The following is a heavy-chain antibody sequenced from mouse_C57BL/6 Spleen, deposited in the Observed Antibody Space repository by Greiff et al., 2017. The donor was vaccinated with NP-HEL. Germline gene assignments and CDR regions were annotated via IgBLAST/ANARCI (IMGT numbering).Heavy chain of an antibody. J-gene: IGHJ4*01. CDR2: INPNNGGT. V-gene: IGHV1-22*01. CDR3: ARTWGTNYAMDY. CDR1: GYTFTDYN. Sequence: EVQLQQSGPELVKPGASVKMSCKASGYTFTDYNMHWVKQSHGKSLEWIGYINPNNGGTSYIQKFKGKATLTVNKSSSTAYMELRSLTSEDSAVYYCARTWGTNYAMDYWGQGTSVTVSS. D-gene: IGHD2-14*01.